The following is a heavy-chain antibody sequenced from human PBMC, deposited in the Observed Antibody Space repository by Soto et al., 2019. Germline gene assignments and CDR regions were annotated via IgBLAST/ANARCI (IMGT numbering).Heavy chain of an antibody. CDR1: GYSFTNYW. Sequence: GESLKISCKASGYSFTNYWIGWVRQMPGKGLEWMGTIYPGDSDTRYSPSFQGQVTFSVDKSINTAYLHWTSLKASDTAIYYCEIQQPLDSSAWCNWGQGNRVT. CDR2: IYPGDSDT. V-gene: IGHV5-51*01. D-gene: IGHD6-19*01. CDR3: EIQQPLDSSAWCN. J-gene: IGHJ4*02.